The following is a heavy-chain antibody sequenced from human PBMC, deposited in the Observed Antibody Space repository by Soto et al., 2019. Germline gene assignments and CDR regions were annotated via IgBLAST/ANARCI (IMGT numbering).Heavy chain of an antibody. CDR1: GFTFSSYG. V-gene: IGHV3-30*18. Sequence: VGSLRLSCAASGFTFSSYGMHWVRQAPGKGLEWVAVISYDGSNKYYADSVKGRFTISRDNSKNTLYLQMNSLRAEDTAVYYCAKDQYDYIWGSYRLTPDYWGQGTLVTVS. J-gene: IGHJ4*02. CDR2: ISYDGSNK. CDR3: AKDQYDYIWGSYRLTPDY. D-gene: IGHD3-16*02.